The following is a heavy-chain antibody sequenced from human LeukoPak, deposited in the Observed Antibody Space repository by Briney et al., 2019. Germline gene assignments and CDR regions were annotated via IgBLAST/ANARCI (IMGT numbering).Heavy chain of an antibody. D-gene: IGHD4-17*01. CDR2: IKQDGSEK. CDR1: GFTFSSYW. J-gene: IGHJ4*02. Sequence: PGGSLRLSCAASGFTFSSYWMSWVRKAPGKGLEWVANIKQDGSEKYYVDSVKGRFTISRDNAKNSLYLQMNSLRAEDTAVYYCARGEYGDYDMGAPYDYWGQGTLVTVTS. V-gene: IGHV3-7*01. CDR3: ARGEYGDYDMGAPYDY.